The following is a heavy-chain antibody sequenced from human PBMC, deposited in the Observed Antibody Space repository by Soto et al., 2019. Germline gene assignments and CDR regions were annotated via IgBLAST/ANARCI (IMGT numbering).Heavy chain of an antibody. Sequence: EVQLLESGGGLVQPGGSLRLSCAASGFTFSSYAMSWVRQAPGKGLEWVSAISGSGGSTYYADSVKGRFTISRDNSKNTLYLQMNSLRAEDTAVYYCAKEKDIVVVVAANPWFDPWAQGTLVTVSS. J-gene: IGHJ5*02. CDR1: GFTFSSYA. CDR2: ISGSGGST. V-gene: IGHV3-23*01. D-gene: IGHD2-15*01. CDR3: AKEKDIVVVVAANPWFDP.